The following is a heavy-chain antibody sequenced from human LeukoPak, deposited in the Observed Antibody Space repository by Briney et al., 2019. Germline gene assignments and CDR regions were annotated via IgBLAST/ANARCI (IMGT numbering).Heavy chain of an antibody. Sequence: PGGSLRLSCAASGFTFSSYAMHWVRQAPGKGLEHVSAISSNGGSTYYANSVKGRFTISRDNSKNTLYLQMNSLRAEDTAVYYCAKDLVSDSSGYYFGIGYWGQGTLVTVSS. CDR2: ISSNGGST. J-gene: IGHJ4*02. D-gene: IGHD3-22*01. V-gene: IGHV3-64*01. CDR3: AKDLVSDSSGYYFGIGY. CDR1: GFTFSSYA.